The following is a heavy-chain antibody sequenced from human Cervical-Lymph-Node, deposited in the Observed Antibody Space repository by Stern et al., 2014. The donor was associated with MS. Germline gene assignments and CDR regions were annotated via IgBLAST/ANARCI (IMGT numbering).Heavy chain of an antibody. CDR2: ISHDGTFE. CDR1: GFTFRSWS. V-gene: IGHV3-30*14. Sequence: QVQLVESGGGVVPPGTSRRLSCTAIGFTFRSWSVHWVRQAPGHGLEWVACISHDGTFEDFTDSVKGRFTISRDTSKNTVYLHMDSLRPEDTAVYYCTSGTNVAIAAFDIWGQGTMVVV. D-gene: IGHD1-1*01. J-gene: IGHJ3*02. CDR3: TSGTNVAIAAFDI.